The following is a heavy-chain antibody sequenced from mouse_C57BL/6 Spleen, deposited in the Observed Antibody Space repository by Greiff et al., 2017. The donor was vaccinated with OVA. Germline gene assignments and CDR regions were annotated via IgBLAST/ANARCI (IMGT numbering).Heavy chain of an antibody. V-gene: IGHV1-50*01. J-gene: IGHJ3*01. Sequence: VQLQQSGAELVKPGASVKLSCKASGYTFTSYWMQWVKQRPGQGLEWIGEIDPSDSYTNYNQKFKGKATLTVDTSSSTAYMQLSSLTSEDSAVYYCARRDSSGYGFAYWGQGTLVTVSA. CDR2: IDPSDSYT. CDR3: ARRDSSGYGFAY. D-gene: IGHD3-2*02. CDR1: GYTFTSYW.